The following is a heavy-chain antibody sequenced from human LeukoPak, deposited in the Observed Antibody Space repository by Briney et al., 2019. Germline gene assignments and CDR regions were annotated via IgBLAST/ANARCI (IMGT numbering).Heavy chain of an antibody. CDR3: ARESRDGYSQFDY. CDR1: GFTLSSYE. D-gene: IGHD5-24*01. CDR2: ISSGGSTI. V-gene: IGHV3-48*03. Sequence: GGSLRLSCEASGFTLSSYEMNWVRQAPGKGLEWVSYISSGGSTIYYADSVKGRFTISRDNARNSLYLQMNSLRAEDTAVYYCARESRDGYSQFDYWGQGTLVTVSS. J-gene: IGHJ4*02.